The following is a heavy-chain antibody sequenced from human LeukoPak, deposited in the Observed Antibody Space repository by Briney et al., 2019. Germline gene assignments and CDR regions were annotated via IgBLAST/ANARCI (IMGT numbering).Heavy chain of an antibody. J-gene: IGHJ4*02. Sequence: PGGSLRLSCAASGFTVSSNYMSWVRQAPGKGLEWVSAISGRGGSTYYADSVKGRFTISRDNSKNTLYLQMNSLRAEDTAVYYCAKVGPGPETVWGSYYITKTSYYFDYWGQGTLVTVSS. D-gene: IGHD3-10*01. CDR1: GFTVSSNY. CDR2: ISGRGGST. CDR3: AKVGPGPETVWGSYYITKTSYYFDY. V-gene: IGHV3-23*01.